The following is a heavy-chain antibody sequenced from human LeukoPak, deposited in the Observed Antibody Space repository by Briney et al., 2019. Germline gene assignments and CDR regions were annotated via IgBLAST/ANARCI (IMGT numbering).Heavy chain of an antibody. V-gene: IGHV4-39*01. CDR3: ARLGSYRYFDY. J-gene: IGHJ4*02. Sequence: SETLSLTCTVSGGSISITSYYWGWIRQPPGKGLEWIGSMYSSGSTYYNPSLKSRVTISVDTSKNQFSLKLSSVTAADTAVYYCARLGSYRYFDYWGQGTLVTVSS. D-gene: IGHD3-16*01. CDR1: GGSISITSYY. CDR2: MYSSGST.